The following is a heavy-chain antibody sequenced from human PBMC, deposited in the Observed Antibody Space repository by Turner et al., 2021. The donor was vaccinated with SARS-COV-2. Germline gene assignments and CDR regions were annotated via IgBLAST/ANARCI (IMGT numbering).Heavy chain of an antibody. CDR3: ATRIVVVVTATNAFDY. CDR1: GFTFSTYA. J-gene: IGHJ4*02. D-gene: IGHD2-15*01. V-gene: IGHV3-30*03. CDR2: ISYDGSNK. Sequence: QVQLVESGGGVVQPGRSLRLSCAASGFTFSTYAIHWVRQAPGKGLEWGALISYDGSNKYYADSVKGRFTISRDNSKNTLYLQMNSLRAEDTAVYYCATRIVVVVTATNAFDYWGQGTLVTVSS.